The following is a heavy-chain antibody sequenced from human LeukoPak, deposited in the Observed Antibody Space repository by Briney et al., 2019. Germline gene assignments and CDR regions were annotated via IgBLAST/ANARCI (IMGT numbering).Heavy chain of an antibody. CDR2: TYYGSKWYN. CDR3: ARKARETYYYGSGRPRFDP. CDR1: GDSVSSNSAA. D-gene: IGHD3-10*01. Sequence: SQTLSLTCAISGDSVSSNSAAWNWFRQSPSRGLEWLGRTYYGSKWYNDYAVSVKSRITINPDTSKNQFSLQLNSVTPEDTAVYYCARKARETYYYGSGRPRFDPWGQGTLVTVSS. J-gene: IGHJ5*02. V-gene: IGHV6-1*01.